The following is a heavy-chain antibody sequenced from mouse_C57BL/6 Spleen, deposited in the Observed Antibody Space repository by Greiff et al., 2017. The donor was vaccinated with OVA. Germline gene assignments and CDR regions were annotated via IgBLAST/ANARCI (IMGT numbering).Heavy chain of an antibody. V-gene: IGHV1-39*01. CDR1: GYSFTDYN. CDR3: ARSNYGSSEAMDY. D-gene: IGHD1-1*01. J-gene: IGHJ4*01. Sequence: VQLQQSGPELVKPGASVKISCKASGYSFTDYNMNWVKQSNGKSLEWIGVINPNYGTTSYNQKFKGKATLTVDKSSSTAYMQLSSLTSEDSAVYYCARSNYGSSEAMDYWGQGTSVTVSS. CDR2: INPNYGTT.